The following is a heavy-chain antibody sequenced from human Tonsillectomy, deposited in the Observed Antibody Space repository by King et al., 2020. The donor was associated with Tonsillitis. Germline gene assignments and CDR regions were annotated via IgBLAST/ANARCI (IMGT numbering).Heavy chain of an antibody. V-gene: IGHV3-30*18. CDR2: ISFDGGDK. J-gene: IGHJ4*02. D-gene: IGHD1-1*01. Sequence: VQLVESGGGVVQPGRSLSLSCAASGFTFSYFGMHWLRQAPGQGLEWVAAISFDGGDKFYADSVKGRFTISRDSSKNTLFLQMNSLRAADTAVYFCAKVDVFRPDWNLDSWGQGTLVTVSS. CDR3: AKVDVFRPDWNLDS. CDR1: GFTFSYFG.